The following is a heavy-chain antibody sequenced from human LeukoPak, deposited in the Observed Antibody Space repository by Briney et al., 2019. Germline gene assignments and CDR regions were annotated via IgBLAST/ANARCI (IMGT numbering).Heavy chain of an antibody. V-gene: IGHV3-30*18. CDR1: GFTFSSYG. Sequence: GGSLRLSCAASGFTFSSYGMHWVRRAPGKGLEWVAVISYDGSNKYYADSVKGRFTISRDNSKNTLYLQMNSLRAEDTAVYYCAKEDCSGGSCYSRALGAFDIWGQGTMVTVSS. J-gene: IGHJ3*02. CDR3: AKEDCSGGSCYSRALGAFDI. D-gene: IGHD2-15*01. CDR2: ISYDGSNK.